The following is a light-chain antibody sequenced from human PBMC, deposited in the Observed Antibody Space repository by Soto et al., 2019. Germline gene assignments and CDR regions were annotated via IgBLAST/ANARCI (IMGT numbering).Light chain of an antibody. Sequence: QSALTQPASVSGCPGQSITISCTGTSSDVGSYNLVSWYQHHPGKAPKLMIYEVSKRPSGVSNRFPGSKSGNTASLTISGLQAEDEADYYCCSYAGSSTFPYVFGTGTKVTVL. J-gene: IGLJ1*01. CDR1: SSDVGSYNL. CDR2: EVS. CDR3: CSYAGSSTFPYV. V-gene: IGLV2-23*02.